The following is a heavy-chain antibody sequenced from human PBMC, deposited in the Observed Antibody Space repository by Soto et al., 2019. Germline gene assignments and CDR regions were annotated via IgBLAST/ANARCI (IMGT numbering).Heavy chain of an antibody. V-gene: IGHV3-23*01. Sequence: QPGGSLRLSGAASGFTFSGYSLSWLRQAPGKGLEWVSGISGSGQTTHYKDSVKGRFTISRDNFRNTLYLQVNSLRAEDTAIYFCAKSRGDSWTTYFFDYWGQGALVTVSS. CDR3: AKSRGDSWTTYFFDY. CDR2: ISGSGQTT. CDR1: GFTFSGYS. J-gene: IGHJ4*02. D-gene: IGHD4-4*01.